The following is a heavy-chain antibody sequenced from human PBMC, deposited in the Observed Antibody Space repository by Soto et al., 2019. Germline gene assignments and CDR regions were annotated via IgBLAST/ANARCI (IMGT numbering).Heavy chain of an antibody. CDR1: EFTFSSYW. Sequence: GGSLRLSCAASEFTFSSYWMSWVRQAPGKGLEWVANMKQDGSEKYYVDSVKGRFSISRDNAKNSLYLQMDSLRAEDTAVYYCARDHWGELLVYWCQGALDAVSS. D-gene: IGHD3-10*01. V-gene: IGHV3-7*01. J-gene: IGHJ4*01. CDR3: ARDHWGELLVY. CDR2: MKQDGSEK.